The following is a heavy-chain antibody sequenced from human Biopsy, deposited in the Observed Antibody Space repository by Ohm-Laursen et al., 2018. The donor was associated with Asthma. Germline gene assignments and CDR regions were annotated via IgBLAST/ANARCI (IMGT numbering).Heavy chain of an antibody. CDR3: ARAVDYSHYYGIDV. J-gene: IGHJ6*02. D-gene: IGHD3-10*01. CDR1: GYTFNSAG. Sequence: SVNVSCTTSGYTFNSAGITWVRQAPGQGLEWMGWISVYNGNTKAAQKLQYRVTMITDTSTSTAYMELRSLRSDDTAVYFCARAVDYSHYYGIDVWGQGTTVTVS. V-gene: IGHV1-18*01. CDR2: ISVYNGNT.